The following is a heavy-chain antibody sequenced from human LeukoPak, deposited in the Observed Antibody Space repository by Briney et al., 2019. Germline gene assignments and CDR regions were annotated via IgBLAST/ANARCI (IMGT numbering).Heavy chain of an antibody. J-gene: IGHJ3*02. CDR1: GGSISSYY. Sequence: ASETLSLTCTVSGGSISSYYWSWIRQPPGKGLEWIGSIYHSGSTYYNPSLKSRVTISVDTSKNQFSLKLSSVTAADTALYYCARDLYSSRTNDAFVIWGQGTMVTVSS. CDR3: ARDLYSSRTNDAFVI. D-gene: IGHD6-13*01. CDR2: IYHSGST. V-gene: IGHV4-59*12.